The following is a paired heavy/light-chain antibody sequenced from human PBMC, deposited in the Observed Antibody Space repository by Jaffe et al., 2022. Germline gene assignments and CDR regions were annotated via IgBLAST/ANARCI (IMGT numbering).Heavy chain of an antibody. CDR3: AKAIERIGFYLDY. CDR1: GFTFRSFG. CDR2: ISNDGNEE. J-gene: IGHJ4*02. D-gene: IGHD3-16*01. V-gene: IGHV3-30*02. Sequence: QVQVVESGGGVVQPGGSLRLSCAASGFTFRSFGMHWVRRAPGKGLEWVGIISNDGNEEIYADSVKGRFTISRDNSKNTVYLQMNSLRDDDTAVYYCAKAIERIGFYLDYWGQGTLVTVSS.
Light chain of an antibody. V-gene: IGKV4-1*01. CDR2: WAS. J-gene: IGKJ4*01. CDR3: QQCYSAPLT. Sequence: DIVMTQSPDSLAVSLGERATINCKSSQSVLSNSDNKNYLVWYQHKLGQPPKLLISWASTRESGVPDRFSGSGSGTNFTLTISSLQAEDVAVYYCQQCYSAPLTFGGGTKVVIK. CDR1: QSVLSNSDNKNY.